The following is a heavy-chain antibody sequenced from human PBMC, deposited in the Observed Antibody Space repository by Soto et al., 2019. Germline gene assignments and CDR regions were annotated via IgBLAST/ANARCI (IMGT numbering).Heavy chain of an antibody. Sequence: EVQLLESGGGLVQPAGSLRLSCAASGFTFNIYTMSWFRQAPGKGLEWVSSIFGNGRTTFYSASVKGRFTISRDNSLNAVYLQMSILRAEDTAIYYCAKDFTPDSRWDIDYWGQGSLVTVSS. J-gene: IGHJ4*02. CDR3: AKDFTPDSRWDIDY. V-gene: IGHV3-23*01. CDR1: GFTFNIYT. CDR2: IFGNGRTT. D-gene: IGHD1-26*01.